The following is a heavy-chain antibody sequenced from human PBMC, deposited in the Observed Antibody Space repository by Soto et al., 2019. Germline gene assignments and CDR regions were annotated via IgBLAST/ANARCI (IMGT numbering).Heavy chain of an antibody. CDR3: VRQLWPRRRFDY. J-gene: IGHJ4*02. Sequence: QITLKESGPTLVKPTQTLTLTCTFSGFSLSTSGVGVGWIRQPPGKALECLALIYWDDDKRYSPSLRSRLTLTKDTSKNPVVVTMSNMGPVDTATYYWVRQLWPRRRFDYWGQGTLVTVSS. V-gene: IGHV2-5*02. CDR1: GFSLSTSGVG. CDR2: IYWDDDK. D-gene: IGHD3-10*01.